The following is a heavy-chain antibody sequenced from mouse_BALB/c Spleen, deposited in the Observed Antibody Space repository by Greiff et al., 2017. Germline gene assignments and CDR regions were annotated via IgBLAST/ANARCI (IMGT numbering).Heavy chain of an antibody. V-gene: IGHV1-54*01. CDR1: GYAFTNYL. Sequence: QVQLQQSGAELVRPGTSVKVSCKASGYAFTNYLIEWVKQRPGQGLEWIGVINPGSGGTNYNEKFKGKATLTADKSSSTAYMQLSSLTSDDSAVYFCARWGLRGDSMDYWGQGTSVTVSS. CDR3: ARWGLRGDSMDY. CDR2: INPGSGGT. D-gene: IGHD2-4*01. J-gene: IGHJ4*01.